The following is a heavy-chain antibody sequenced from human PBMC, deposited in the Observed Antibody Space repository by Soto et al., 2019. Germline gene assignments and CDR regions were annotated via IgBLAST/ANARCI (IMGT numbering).Heavy chain of an antibody. Sequence: SETLSLTCTVSGGSTSSYYWSWIRQPPGKGLEWIGYIYYSGSTNYNPSLKSRVTISVDTSKNQFSLKLSSATAADTAVYYCARNGYSYGYVLDYWGQGTLVT. D-gene: IGHD5-18*01. CDR1: GGSTSSYY. J-gene: IGHJ4*02. CDR3: ARNGYSYGYVLDY. CDR2: IYYSGST. V-gene: IGHV4-59*01.